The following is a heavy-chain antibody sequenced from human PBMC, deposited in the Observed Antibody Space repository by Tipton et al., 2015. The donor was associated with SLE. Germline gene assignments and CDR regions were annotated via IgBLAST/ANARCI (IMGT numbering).Heavy chain of an antibody. CDR2: IYYSGTT. V-gene: IGHV4-39*07. D-gene: IGHD7-27*01. J-gene: IGHJ3*02. Sequence: TLSLTCTVSGDSVSSSSYYWGWIRQPPGKGLEWIGSIYYSGTTYYNPSLKSRVTISVDTSKNQFSLKLSSVTAADTAVYYCARVWATGDRGAFDIWGQGTMVTVSS. CDR1: GDSVSSSSYY. CDR3: ARVWATGDRGAFDI.